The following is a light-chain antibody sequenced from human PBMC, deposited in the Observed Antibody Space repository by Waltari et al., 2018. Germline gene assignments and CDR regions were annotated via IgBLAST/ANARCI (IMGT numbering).Light chain of an antibody. V-gene: IGLV1-44*01. CDR1: NSNIGLNN. CDR2: NND. CDR3: EAWDDSLNGPV. Sequence: SVLPPPPSASGTPGQRVTMSFSGSNSNIGLNNVNCYHQDPGTAPKPLMYNNDQRPSGVPDRFSGSKSATSAALAISGLQSEDEADYFCEAWDDSLNGPVFGGGTKLTVL. J-gene: IGLJ3*02.